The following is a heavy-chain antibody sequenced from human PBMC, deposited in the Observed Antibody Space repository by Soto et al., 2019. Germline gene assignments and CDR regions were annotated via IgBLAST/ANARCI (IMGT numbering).Heavy chain of an antibody. CDR3: ARQGATIFGVVTTGGTDGMDV. J-gene: IGHJ6*02. Sequence: TETLSLNCTVPGGSIRTSSYYWGLMRQPPGKGLEWIGSIYYSGSTYYNPSLKSRVTISVDTSKNQFSLKLSSVTAADTAVYYCARQGATIFGVVTTGGTDGMDVWGQGTTVT. D-gene: IGHD3-3*01. V-gene: IGHV4-39*01. CDR1: GGSIRTSSYY. CDR2: IYYSGST.